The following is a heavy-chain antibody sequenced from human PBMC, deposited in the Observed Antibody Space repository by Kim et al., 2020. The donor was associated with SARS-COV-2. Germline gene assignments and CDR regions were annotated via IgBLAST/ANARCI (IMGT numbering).Heavy chain of an antibody. Sequence: YADSGKGRFTTTDDNAKNSLFLQMNSLRAEDTAVYYCARAYSSGWAYFDYWGQGTLVTVSS. D-gene: IGHD6-19*01. CDR3: ARAYSSGWAYFDY. V-gene: IGHV3-21*01. J-gene: IGHJ4*02.